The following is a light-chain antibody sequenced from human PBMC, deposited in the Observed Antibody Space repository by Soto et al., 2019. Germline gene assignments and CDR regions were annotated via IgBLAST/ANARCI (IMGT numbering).Light chain of an antibody. CDR2: GAS. CDR3: QQYGSSPGYT. CDR1: QSVSSTY. J-gene: IGKJ2*01. V-gene: IGKV3-20*01. Sequence: EIVLTQSPGTLSLSQGESATLSCRASQSVSSTYLAWYQQKPGQAPRLLIYGASNRATGIPDRFSGSGSGTDFTLTISRLEPDDFAVYYCQQYGSSPGYTFGQGAKLEIK.